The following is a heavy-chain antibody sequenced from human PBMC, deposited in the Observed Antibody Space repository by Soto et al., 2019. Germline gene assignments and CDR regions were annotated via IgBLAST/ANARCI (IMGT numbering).Heavy chain of an antibody. CDR2: IAHDGSEK. J-gene: IGHJ4*02. Sequence: GGSLRLSCAVSGFTFSSYWMSWVRQAPGRGLEWVATIAHDGSEKFYVDSVKGRFTISRDNTKNSLYLQMNSLRAEDTAVYYCARHIYGDPPSSNFDYWGQGTLVTVSS. CDR1: GFTFSSYW. D-gene: IGHD4-17*01. V-gene: IGHV3-7*01. CDR3: ARHIYGDPPSSNFDY.